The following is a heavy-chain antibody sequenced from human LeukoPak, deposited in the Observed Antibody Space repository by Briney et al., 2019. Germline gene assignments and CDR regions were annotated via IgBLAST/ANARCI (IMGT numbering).Heavy chain of an antibody. J-gene: IGHJ4*02. CDR1: GFTFSSYG. CDR3: ARTQTEYSYGHPYCFDY. D-gene: IGHD5-18*01. CDR2: ISGSGANT. Sequence: GGTLRLSCAASGFTFSSYGMTWVRQAPGKGLEWVSAISGSGANTYYADSVKGRFTISRDNSKNTLYLQMNSLRAEDMAVYYCARTQTEYSYGHPYCFDYWGQGTLVTVSS. V-gene: IGHV3-23*01.